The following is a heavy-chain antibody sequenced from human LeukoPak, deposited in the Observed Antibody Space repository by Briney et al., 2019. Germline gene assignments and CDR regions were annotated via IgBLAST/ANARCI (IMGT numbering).Heavy chain of an antibody. CDR3: ARDSTLGYCSGGSCYFDY. V-gene: IGHV3-7*01. Sequence: GGSLRLSCAASGFTFSSYWMSWVRQAPGKGLEWVANIKQDGSEKYYVDSVKGRFTISRDNAKNSLYLEMNSLRAEDTAVYYCARDSTLGYCSGGSCYFDYWGQGTLVTVSS. J-gene: IGHJ4*02. CDR2: IKQDGSEK. CDR1: GFTFSSYW. D-gene: IGHD2-15*01.